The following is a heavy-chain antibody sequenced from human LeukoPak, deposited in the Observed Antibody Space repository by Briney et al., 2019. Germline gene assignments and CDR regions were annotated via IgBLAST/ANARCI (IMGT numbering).Heavy chain of an antibody. CDR1: RFSISDYW. D-gene: IGHD3-16*01. J-gene: IGHJ4*02. V-gene: IGHV3-74*01. Sequence: GGSLRLSCAASRFSISDYWLHWVRQAPGKGLVWVSGINHDGTSTYYAGTVRGRFTIPRDNARNTVFLQMNSLRVEDTAVYYCATFGAYPDYWGQGTLVTVSS. CDR3: ATFGAYPDY. CDR2: INHDGTST.